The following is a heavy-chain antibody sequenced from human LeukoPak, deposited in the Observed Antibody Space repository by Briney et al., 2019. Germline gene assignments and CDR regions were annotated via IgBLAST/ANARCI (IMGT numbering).Heavy chain of an antibody. CDR1: GFTFSSYA. V-gene: IGHV3-30*01. Sequence: GGSPRLSCAASGFTFSSYAMHWVRQAPGKGLEWVAVISYDGSNKYYADSVKGRFTISRDNSKNTLYLQMNSLRAEDTAVYYCARESGSYSNYFDYWGQGTLVTVSS. J-gene: IGHJ4*02. D-gene: IGHD1-26*01. CDR2: ISYDGSNK. CDR3: ARESGSYSNYFDY.